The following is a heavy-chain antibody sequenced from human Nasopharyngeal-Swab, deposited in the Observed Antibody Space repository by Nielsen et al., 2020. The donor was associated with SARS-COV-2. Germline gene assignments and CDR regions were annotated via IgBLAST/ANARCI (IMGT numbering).Heavy chain of an antibody. V-gene: IGHV3-64*04. CDR3: TRDIGGKYGY. J-gene: IGHJ4*02. CDR1: GFTFGIYA. D-gene: IGHD4-23*01. CDR2: INDYEDRL. Sequence: GSLKISCSASGFTFGIYAMHWVRQAPGKGLEYVSTINDYEDRLYYADSVKGRFTISRDNAKNTLYLQMNSLRGEDTAVYYCTRDIGGKYGYWGQGNLVTVSS.